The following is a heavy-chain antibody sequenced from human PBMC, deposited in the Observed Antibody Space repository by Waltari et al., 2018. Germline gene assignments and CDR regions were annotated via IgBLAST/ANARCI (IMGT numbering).Heavy chain of an antibody. D-gene: IGHD1-26*01. CDR2: IDKSSGTI. CDR3: ASDGVGVHPGDAFDI. Sequence: EVQLVESGGGLVQPGGSIRLSCAASGFTFRTYSMNWVRQAPGKSPEWVSYIDKSSGTIYYADSVKGRFTISRDNAKNSLSLQMNSLRAEDTAVYYCASDGVGVHPGDAFDIWGQGTMVTVSS. J-gene: IGHJ3*02. CDR1: GFTFRTYS. V-gene: IGHV3-48*01.